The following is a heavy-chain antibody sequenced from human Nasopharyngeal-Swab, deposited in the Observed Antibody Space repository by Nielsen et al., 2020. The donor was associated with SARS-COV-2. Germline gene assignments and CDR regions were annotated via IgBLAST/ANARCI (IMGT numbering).Heavy chain of an antibody. CDR2: INPNSGGT. CDR3: ARDRDSSSWYYYYYGMDV. Sequence: ASVKVSCKASGYTLTGYYMHWVRQAPGQGLEWMGRINPNSGGTNYAQKFQGRVTMTTDTSTSTAYMELRSLRSDDTAVYYCARDRDSSSWYYYYYGMDVWGQGTTVTVSS. V-gene: IGHV1-2*06. J-gene: IGHJ6*02. D-gene: IGHD6-13*01. CDR1: GYTLTGYY.